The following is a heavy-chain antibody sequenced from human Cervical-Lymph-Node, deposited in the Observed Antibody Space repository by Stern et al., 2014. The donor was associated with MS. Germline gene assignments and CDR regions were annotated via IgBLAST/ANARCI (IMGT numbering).Heavy chain of an antibody. CDR3: ARDRGSYSDY. J-gene: IGHJ4*02. D-gene: IGHD1-26*01. CDR1: GYTFTAYL. Sequence: VQLVESGAEVERPGASVKVSCQASGYTFTAYLLHWVRQAPGQGLEWMGWISPKTGSATYAQKFQDRVTMIRDTSINTGYMEVSSLRSDGTAVYYCARDRGSYSDYWGQGTLVAVSS. CDR2: ISPKTGSA. V-gene: IGHV1-2*02.